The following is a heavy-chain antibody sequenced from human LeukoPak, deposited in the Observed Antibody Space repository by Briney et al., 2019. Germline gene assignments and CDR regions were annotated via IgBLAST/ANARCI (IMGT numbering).Heavy chain of an antibody. J-gene: IGHJ4*02. CDR3: ARRLGYCSSTSCLYYFDY. CDR2: ISAYNGNT. CDR1: GYTFTSYG. V-gene: IGHV1-18*01. D-gene: IGHD2-2*01. Sequence: ASVKVSCKASGYTFTSYGISWVRQAPGQGLEWMGWISAYNGNTNYAQKLQGRVTMTTDTSTSTAYMELRSLRSDDTAVYYCARRLGYCSSTSCLYYFDYWGQGTLVTVSS.